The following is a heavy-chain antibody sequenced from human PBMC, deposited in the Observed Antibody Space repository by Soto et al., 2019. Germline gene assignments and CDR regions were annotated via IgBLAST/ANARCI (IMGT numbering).Heavy chain of an antibody. CDR3: AREYEDLTSNFDY. CDR1: GFTFTRYS. CDR2: ISRTTNYI. V-gene: IGHV3-21*06. J-gene: IGHJ4*02. D-gene: IGHD3-3*01. Sequence: EVQLVESGGGLVKPGGSLRLSCAASGFTFTRYSMNWVRQAPGKGLEWVSSISRTTNYIYYGDSMKGRFTISRDNAKNSLYLEMNSLRAEDTAVYYCAREYEDLTSNFDYWGQGTLVTVSS.